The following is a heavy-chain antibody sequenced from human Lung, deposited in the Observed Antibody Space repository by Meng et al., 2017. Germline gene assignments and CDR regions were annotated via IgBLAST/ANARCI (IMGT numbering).Heavy chain of an antibody. J-gene: IGHJ4*02. CDR1: GGSFSYYY. D-gene: IGHD4-11*01. CDR3: ARGPTTMAHDFDY. Sequence: QGQLQQWGAGLFKSSDTLSCTCGVSGGSFSYYYWSRIRQPPGKGLEWIGEINHSGSTNYNPSLESRATISVDTSQNNLPLKLSSVTAADSAVYYCARGPTTMAHDFDYWGQGTLVTVSS. V-gene: IGHV4-34*01. CDR2: INHSGST.